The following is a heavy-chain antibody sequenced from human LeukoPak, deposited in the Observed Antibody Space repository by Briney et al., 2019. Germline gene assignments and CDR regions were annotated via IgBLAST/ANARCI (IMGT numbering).Heavy chain of an antibody. CDR1: GLTFSHAW. CDR3: TTFNSSGWSSDY. V-gene: IGHV3-73*01. Sequence: GGSLRLSCAASGLTFSHAWMNWVRQASGKGLEWVGRIRSKANSYATAYAASVKGRFTISRDDSKNTAYLQMNSLKTEDTAVYYCTTFNSSGWSSDYWGQGTLVTVSS. J-gene: IGHJ4*02. CDR2: IRSKANSYAT. D-gene: IGHD6-19*01.